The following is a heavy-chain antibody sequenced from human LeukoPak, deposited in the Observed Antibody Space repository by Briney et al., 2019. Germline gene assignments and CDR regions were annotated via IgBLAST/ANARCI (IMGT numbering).Heavy chain of an antibody. V-gene: IGHV4-39*07. J-gene: IGHJ2*01. CDR1: GGSISSNGYY. CDR3: ASNQWPNWYFDL. Sequence: KSSETLSLTCTVSGGSISSNGYYWGWIRQPPGKGLEWIGSIYYSGSTFYNPSLKGRVTISLDKSRNQFSLKLSSVTAADTAVYYCASNQWPNWYFDLWGRGTLVTVSS. CDR2: IYYSGST. D-gene: IGHD6-19*01.